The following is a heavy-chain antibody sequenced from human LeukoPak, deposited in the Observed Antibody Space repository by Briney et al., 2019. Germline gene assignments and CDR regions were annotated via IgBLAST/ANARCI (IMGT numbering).Heavy chain of an antibody. J-gene: IGHJ5*02. D-gene: IGHD3-3*01. CDR2: ISAYNGNT. CDR1: GYTFTSYA. CDR3: ARGASNYDFWSGYYNNWFDP. Sequence: ASVKVSCKASGYTFTSYAVHWVRQAPGQRLEWMGWISAYNGNTNYAQKLQGRVTMTTDTSTSTAYMELRSLRSDDTAVYYCARGASNYDFWSGYYNNWFDPWGQGTLVTVSS. V-gene: IGHV1-18*01.